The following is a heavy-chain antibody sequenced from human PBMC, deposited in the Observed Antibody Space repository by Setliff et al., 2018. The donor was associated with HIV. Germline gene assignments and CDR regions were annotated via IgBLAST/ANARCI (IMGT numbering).Heavy chain of an antibody. D-gene: IGHD2-2*01. J-gene: IGHJ6*02. CDR1: GGSISSHY. Sequence: NPSETLSLTCTVSGGSISSHYWSWIRQPPGKGLEWIGSIYYSGSTNYNPSLKSRVTISVDTSKNQFSLKLSSVTAADTAVYYCARGHCSGTNCYGVDYYGMDVWGQGTTVTVS. V-gene: IGHV4-59*11. CDR3: ARGHCSGTNCYGVDYYGMDV. CDR2: IYYSGST.